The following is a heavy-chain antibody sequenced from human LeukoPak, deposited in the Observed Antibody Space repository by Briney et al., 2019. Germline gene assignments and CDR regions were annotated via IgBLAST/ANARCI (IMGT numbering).Heavy chain of an antibody. CDR2: ITNDGSST. Sequence: GGSLRLSCAASGLTFSSHWMHWVRQAPGKGLVWVSRITNDGSSTTYADSVKGRFTISRDNAKNMLYLQVNSLRAEDTAVYYCAREGPYDFWSGYPYYFDYWGQGTLVTVSS. CDR1: GLTFSSHW. V-gene: IGHV3-74*01. D-gene: IGHD3-3*01. J-gene: IGHJ4*02. CDR3: AREGPYDFWSGYPYYFDY.